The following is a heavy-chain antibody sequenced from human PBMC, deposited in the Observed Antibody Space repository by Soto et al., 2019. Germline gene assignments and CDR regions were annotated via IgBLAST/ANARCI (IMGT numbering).Heavy chain of an antibody. Sequence: QVQLVQSGAEEKKPGASVKVSCKASGYTFTRYAMNWVRQAPGQRLEWMGWINAGNGNTKYSQKFQGRFTITRDTSASAAYIDLISLRPEDTAVYYCARYPGYSYANTWGQGTLVTVSS. CDR1: GYTFTRYA. CDR3: ARYPGYSYANT. V-gene: IGHV1-3*05. CDR2: INAGNGNT. D-gene: IGHD5-18*01. J-gene: IGHJ5*02.